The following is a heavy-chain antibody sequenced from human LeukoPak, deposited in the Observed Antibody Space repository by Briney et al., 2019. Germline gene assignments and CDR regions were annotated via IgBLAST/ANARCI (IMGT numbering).Heavy chain of an antibody. Sequence: PSETLSLTCAGYGGSFSGYYWSWLPQPPGKGLEGIVEIKHSGSTNYNPSLKSRVTISVDTSKNQFSLKLSSVTAADTAVYYCARVGRITIFGVVRDAFDIWGQGTMVTVSS. D-gene: IGHD3-3*01. CDR2: IKHSGST. CDR3: ARVGRITIFGVVRDAFDI. CDR1: GGSFSGYY. V-gene: IGHV4-34*01. J-gene: IGHJ3*02.